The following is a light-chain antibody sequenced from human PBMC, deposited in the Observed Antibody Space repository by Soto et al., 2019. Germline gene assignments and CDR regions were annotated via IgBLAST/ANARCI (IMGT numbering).Light chain of an antibody. J-gene: IGLJ2*01. CDR1: KLGDKY. Sequence: YELTQPPSVSVSPGQTASITCSGDKLGDKYACWYQQKPGQSPVLVIYQDSKRPSGIPERFSGSNSGNTATLTISGTQAMDEADYYCQAWDSSTAGVFGGGTKLTVL. CDR2: QDS. V-gene: IGLV3-1*01. CDR3: QAWDSSTAGV.